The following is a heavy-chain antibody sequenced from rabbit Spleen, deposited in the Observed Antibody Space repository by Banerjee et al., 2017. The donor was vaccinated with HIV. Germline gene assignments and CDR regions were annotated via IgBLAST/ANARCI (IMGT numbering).Heavy chain of an antibody. CDR1: GFSFNNNYY. J-gene: IGHJ5*01. CDR3: ARDRGNTYYFDWLDL. Sequence: QQQLEESGGGLVQPEGSLTLTCTASGFSFNNNYYMCWVRQAPGKGLEWIACINGGSSGTTYYASWAKGRFTISKTSSTTVTLQMTSLTAADTATYFCARDRGNTYYFDWLDLWGPGTLVTVS. CDR2: INGGSSGTT. D-gene: IGHD8-1*01. V-gene: IGHV1S45*01.